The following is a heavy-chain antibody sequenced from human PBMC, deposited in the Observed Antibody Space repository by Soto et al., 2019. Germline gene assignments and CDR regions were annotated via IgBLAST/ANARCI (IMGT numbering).Heavy chain of an antibody. D-gene: IGHD5-12*01. CDR1: GFSLSTSGMC. J-gene: IGHJ4*02. CDR3: ERSRDGYTYADY. Sequence: SGPTLVNPTQTLTLTCRFSGFSLSTSGMCVSWIRQPPGKALEWLARIDWDDDKYYSTSLKTRLTISKDTFKNQVVLTMTNMDPVDTATYYCERSRDGYTYADYWGQGTLVTVSS. V-gene: IGHV2-70*11. CDR2: IDWDDDK.